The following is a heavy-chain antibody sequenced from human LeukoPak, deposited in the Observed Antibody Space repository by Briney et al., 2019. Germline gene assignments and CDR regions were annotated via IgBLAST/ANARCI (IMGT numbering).Heavy chain of an antibody. J-gene: IGHJ4*02. D-gene: IGHD6-6*01. CDR1: RYSFTNYG. Sequence: GASVKVSCKASRYSFTNYGVNWVRQAPGQGLEWVGWVAPYNGHTNYARKFQGRVTLTTDTSTNTAYMELRSLKSDDTAVYYCARGFSSSSPSDYWGQGTLVTVAS. CDR2: VAPYNGHT. V-gene: IGHV1-18*01. CDR3: ARGFSSSSPSDY.